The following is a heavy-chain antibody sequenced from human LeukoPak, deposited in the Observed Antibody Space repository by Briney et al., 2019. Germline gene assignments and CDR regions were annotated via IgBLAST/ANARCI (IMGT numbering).Heavy chain of an antibody. CDR3: AKPSSCGSHSDAFDI. D-gene: IGHD2-15*01. Sequence: SETLSLTCTVSGGSISSYYWSWIRQPPGKGLEWIGYVYHSGSTNYNPSLKSRVTISVDTSKNQFSLKLSSLTAAATAVYFFAKPSSCGSHSDAFDIWGQGTMVTVSS. J-gene: IGHJ3*02. CDR1: GGSISSYY. V-gene: IGHV4-59*08. CDR2: VYHSGST.